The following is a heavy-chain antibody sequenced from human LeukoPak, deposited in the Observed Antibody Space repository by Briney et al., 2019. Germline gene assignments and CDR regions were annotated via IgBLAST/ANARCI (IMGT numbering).Heavy chain of an antibody. V-gene: IGHV3-23*01. CDR2: IGGSGVNT. D-gene: IGHD2-21*01. CDR3: ANILERHTDY. Sequence: GGSLSLSCAASGFTFRSYGLTWIRQAPGKGLEWVSAIGGSGVNTYYADSVKGRFTISRDNSKNTLFLQMNSLRAEDTAVYYCANILERHTDYWGDGAAVTVSS. J-gene: IGHJ4*01. CDR1: GFTFRSYG.